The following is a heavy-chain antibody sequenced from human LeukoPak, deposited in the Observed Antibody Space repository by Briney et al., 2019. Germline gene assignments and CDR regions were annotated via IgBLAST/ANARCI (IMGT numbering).Heavy chain of an antibody. Sequence: SQTLSLTFAISGDSVSTNSAAWNWIRQSPSRGLEWLGSTYYRSKRYNDYAVYVKSRIAINPDTSKNQSYLQLNSVTREHTAVYYCARDMGVFSKWSKYDSWGQGTLVTVSS. V-gene: IGHV6-1*01. CDR1: GDSVSTNSAA. D-gene: IGHD2-15*01. CDR3: ARDMGVFSKWSKYDS. CDR2: TYYRSKRYN. J-gene: IGHJ4*02.